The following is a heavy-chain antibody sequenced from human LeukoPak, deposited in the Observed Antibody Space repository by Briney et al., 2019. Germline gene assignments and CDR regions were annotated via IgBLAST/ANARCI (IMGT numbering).Heavy chain of an antibody. J-gene: IGHJ4*02. CDR1: RYTFTTYD. V-gene: IGHV1-18*01. CDR2: ISAYNGNT. Sequence: ASVKVSCKASRYTFTTYDINWVRQAAGQGLEWMGWISAYNGNTNYAQKLQGRVTMTTDTSTSTAYMELRSLRSDDTAVYYCASGDYVWGSYRVSPYFDYWGQGTLVTVSS. CDR3: ASGDYVWGSYRVSPYFDY. D-gene: IGHD3-16*02.